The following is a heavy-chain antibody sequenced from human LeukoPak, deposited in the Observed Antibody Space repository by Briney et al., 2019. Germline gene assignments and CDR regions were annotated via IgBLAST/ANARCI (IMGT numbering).Heavy chain of an antibody. Sequence: GESLKISCKASGYTFDIYWIGWVRQMPGKGLEWMGIIHPRDSETRYSPSVQGQVTISADKSISTAYLQWNSLKASATAMYYCARHIQGYGVDYWGQGTLVTVSS. D-gene: IGHD4-17*01. CDR1: GYTFDIYW. CDR2: IHPRDSET. J-gene: IGHJ4*02. CDR3: ARHIQGYGVDY. V-gene: IGHV5-51*01.